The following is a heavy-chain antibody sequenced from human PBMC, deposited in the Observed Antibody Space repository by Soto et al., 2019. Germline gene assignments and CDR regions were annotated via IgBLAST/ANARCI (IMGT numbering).Heavy chain of an antibody. D-gene: IGHD3-16*01. J-gene: IGHJ6*02. V-gene: IGHV4-59*01. CDR3: ARCRGGDYYYGMDV. Sequence: PSETLSLTCTVSGGSISSYYWSWIRQPPGKGLEWIGYIYYSGSTNYNPSLKSRVTISVDTSKNQFSLKLNSVTAADTAVYYCARCRGGDYYYGMDVWGQGTTVTVSS. CDR1: GGSISSYY. CDR2: IYYSGST.